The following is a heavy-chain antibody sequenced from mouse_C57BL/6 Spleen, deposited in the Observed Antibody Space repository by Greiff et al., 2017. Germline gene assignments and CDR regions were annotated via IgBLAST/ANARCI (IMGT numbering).Heavy chain of an antibody. CDR2: IYPGDGDT. J-gene: IGHJ4*01. Sequence: QVQLQQSGAELVKPGASVKISCKASGYAFSSYWMNWVKQRPGKGLEWIGQIYPGDGDTNYNGKFKGKDTLTADKSSSTAYMQLSSLTSEDSAVYFCARSFITTVVATNYYAMDYWGQGTSVTVSS. D-gene: IGHD1-1*01. CDR3: ARSFITTVVATNYYAMDY. CDR1: GYAFSSYW. V-gene: IGHV1-80*01.